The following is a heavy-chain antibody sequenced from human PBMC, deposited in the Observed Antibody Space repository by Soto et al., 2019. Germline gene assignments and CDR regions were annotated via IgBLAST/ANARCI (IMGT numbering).Heavy chain of an antibody. V-gene: IGHV3-30*18. D-gene: IGHD6-13*01. CDR1: GFTFSSYA. CDR3: VKVGVSSSWYRFYFDY. Sequence: QVQLVVSGGGVVQPGRSLGLSCAASGFTFSSYAMLWVRQAPGKGLERVAVISYDGSTKYYAYSVKGRFSISRDNSKNTLDLEMHNLRPEHTAVYYCVKVGVSSSWYRFYFDYWGQGTLVTVSS. J-gene: IGHJ4*02. CDR2: ISYDGSTK.